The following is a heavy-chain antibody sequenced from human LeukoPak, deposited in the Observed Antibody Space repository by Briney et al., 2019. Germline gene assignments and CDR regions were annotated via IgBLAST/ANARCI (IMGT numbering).Heavy chain of an antibody. CDR1: GFTFRSYW. J-gene: IGHJ4*02. CDR2: IKQDGSEK. V-gene: IGHV3-7*04. CDR3: ARDGWPFDY. D-gene: IGHD6-19*01. Sequence: GGSLRLSWAASGFTFRSYWMSWVRLAPGKGLEWVANIKQDGSEKYYVDSVKGRFTISRDNAKNSLYLQMNSLRGEDTALYYCARDGWPFDYWGQGTLVTVSS.